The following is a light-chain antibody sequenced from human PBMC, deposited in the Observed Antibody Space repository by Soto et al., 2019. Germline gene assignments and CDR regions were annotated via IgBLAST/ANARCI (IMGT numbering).Light chain of an antibody. J-gene: IGKJ1*01. Sequence: DIQMTQSPSSLSASVGDRVTIPFRASQGISTSLNWYQQKPGKAPKLLIYAASSLQSGVPSRFSGSGSETDFTLTISSLQPEDFATYSCQHSTTWTFGQGTKVDIK. CDR3: QHSTTWT. CDR1: QGISTS. V-gene: IGKV1-39*01. CDR2: AAS.